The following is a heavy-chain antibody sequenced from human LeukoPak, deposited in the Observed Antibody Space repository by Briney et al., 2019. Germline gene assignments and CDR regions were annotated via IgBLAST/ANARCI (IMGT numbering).Heavy chain of an antibody. Sequence: SVKVSCEASGGTFSSYAISWVRQAPGQGLEWMGGIIPIFGTANYAQKFQGRVTITTDESTSTAYMELSSLRSEDTAVYYCARGLYCGGDCYLYWGQGTLVTVSS. CDR2: IIPIFGTA. D-gene: IGHD2-21*02. V-gene: IGHV1-69*05. CDR3: ARGLYCGGDCYLY. CDR1: GGTFSSYA. J-gene: IGHJ4*02.